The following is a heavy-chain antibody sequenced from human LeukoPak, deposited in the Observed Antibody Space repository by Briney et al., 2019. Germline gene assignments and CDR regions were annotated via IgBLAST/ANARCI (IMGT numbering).Heavy chain of an antibody. Sequence: GGSLRLSCAASGFTFSSYSMNWVRQAPGKGLEWVSSISSSSSYIYYADSVRGRFTISRDNAKNSLYLQMNSLRAEDTAVYYCARSLDTYCTSTSCYPTMVFWGQGTLVTVSS. D-gene: IGHD2-2*01. J-gene: IGHJ4*02. CDR1: GFTFSSYS. CDR3: ARSLDTYCTSTSCYPTMVF. CDR2: ISSSSSYI. V-gene: IGHV3-21*01.